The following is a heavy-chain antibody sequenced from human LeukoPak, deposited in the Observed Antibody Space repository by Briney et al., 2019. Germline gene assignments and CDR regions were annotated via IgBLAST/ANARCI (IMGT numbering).Heavy chain of an antibody. CDR1: GGTFSSSS. D-gene: IGHD3-22*01. CDR2: IIPIFGTA. J-gene: IGHJ5*02. CDR3: ASPALGQVTMKP. V-gene: IGHV1-69*13. Sequence: SVKVSCKASGGTFSSSSISWVRQAPGQGLEWMGGIIPIFGTANYAQKFQGRVTITADESTRTAYMKLSSLRSEDTAMYYCASPALGQVTMKPWGQGTLVTVSS.